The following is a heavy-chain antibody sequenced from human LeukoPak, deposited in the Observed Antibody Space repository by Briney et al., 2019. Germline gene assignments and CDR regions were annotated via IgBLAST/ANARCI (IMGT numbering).Heavy chain of an antibody. CDR3: ARESFGSGSYPDF. Sequence: GGSLRLSCAASGFAFNTYAMHWVRQAPGQGLEWVALIWHDGSHKFYSNSVRGQFTISRDNSKNTVSLQMNNLRPEDTAVYYCARESFGSGSYPDFWGQGTLVTVSS. CDR1: GFAFNTYA. D-gene: IGHD3-10*01. J-gene: IGHJ4*02. CDR2: IWHDGSHK. V-gene: IGHV3-33*01.